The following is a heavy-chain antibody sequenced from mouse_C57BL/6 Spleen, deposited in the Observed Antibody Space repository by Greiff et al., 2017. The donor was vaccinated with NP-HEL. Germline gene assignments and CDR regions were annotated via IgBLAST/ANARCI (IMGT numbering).Heavy chain of an antibody. CDR1: GYTFTSYW. V-gene: IGHV1-64*01. Sequence: QVQLKQPGAELVKPGASVKLSCKASGYTFTSYWMHWVKQRPGQGLEWIGMIHPNSGSTNYNEKFKSKATLTVDKSSSTAYMQLSSLTSEDSAVYYCARKELPWYFDVWGTGTTVTVSS. CDR3: ARKELPWYFDV. D-gene: IGHD2-1*01. CDR2: IHPNSGST. J-gene: IGHJ1*03.